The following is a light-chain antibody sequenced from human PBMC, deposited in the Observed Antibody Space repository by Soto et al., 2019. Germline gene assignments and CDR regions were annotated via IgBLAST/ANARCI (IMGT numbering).Light chain of an antibody. Sequence: DIVITQSPLSLPFTPVDPSSISCRSSQSLLHSNGYNYLDWYLQKPGQSPQLLIYLGSNRSSGVPDRFSGSGSGTDFTLKISRVEAEDVGVYYCMQALQTPITFGQGTRLEIK. CDR2: LGS. CDR1: QSLLHSNGYNY. V-gene: IGKV2-28*01. J-gene: IGKJ5*01. CDR3: MQALQTPIT.